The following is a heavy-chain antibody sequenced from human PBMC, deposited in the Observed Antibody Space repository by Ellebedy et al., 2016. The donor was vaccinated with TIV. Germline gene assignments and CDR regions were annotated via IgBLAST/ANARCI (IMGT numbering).Heavy chain of an antibody. V-gene: IGHV4-34*01. Sequence: SETLSLTXAVYGGSFSGYYWSWIRQPPGKGLEWIGEINHSGSTNYNPSLKSRVTISVDTSKNQFSLKLSPVTAADTAVYYCARFRCSSTSCSNDYWGQGTLVTVSS. CDR3: ARFRCSSTSCSNDY. CDR1: GGSFSGYY. J-gene: IGHJ4*02. D-gene: IGHD2-2*01. CDR2: INHSGST.